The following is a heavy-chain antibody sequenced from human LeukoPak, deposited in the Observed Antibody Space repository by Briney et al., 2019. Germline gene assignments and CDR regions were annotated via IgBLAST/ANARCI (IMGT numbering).Heavy chain of an antibody. D-gene: IGHD6-13*01. CDR2: IYYSGST. J-gene: IGHJ4*02. CDR3: ARRGSSWYYFDY. Sequence: SETPSLTCTVSGGSISTYYWSWIRQPPGKGLEYIGYIYYSGSTNYNPSLKSRVTISVDTSKKQFSLKLSSVTAADTAVYYCARRGSSWYYFDYWGQGTLVTVSS. V-gene: IGHV4-59*08. CDR1: GGSISTYY.